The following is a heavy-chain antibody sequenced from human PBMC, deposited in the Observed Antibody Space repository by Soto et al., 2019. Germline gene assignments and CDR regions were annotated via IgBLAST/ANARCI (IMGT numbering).Heavy chain of an antibody. Sequence: LRLSCAASGFTFSTYWLSSVRQAPGKWLGWVANIKKDGSEKYYLDSVRGRFTISRDNAENSLYLQMNSLRAEDTAVHYCAGVYLEATFTSLEYWGQGTLVTAPQ. CDR1: GFTFSTYW. D-gene: IGHD5-12*01. J-gene: IGHJ4*02. CDR2: IKKDGSEK. V-gene: IGHV3-7*01. CDR3: AGVYLEATFTSLEY.